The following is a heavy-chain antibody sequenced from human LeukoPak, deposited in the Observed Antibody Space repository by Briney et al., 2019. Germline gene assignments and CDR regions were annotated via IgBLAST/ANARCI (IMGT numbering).Heavy chain of an antibody. V-gene: IGHV4-39*02. CDR3: AREVKYSSSWYYYYYYMDV. J-gene: IGHJ6*03. D-gene: IGHD6-13*01. CDR2: IYYSGST. Sequence: SETLSLTCAVSGGSISSNSYYWGWIRQPPGKGLEWIGSIYYSGSTYYNPSLKSRVTISVDTSKNQFSLKLSSVTAADTAVYYCAREVKYSSSWYYYYYYMDVWGKGTTVTISS. CDR1: GGSISSNSYY.